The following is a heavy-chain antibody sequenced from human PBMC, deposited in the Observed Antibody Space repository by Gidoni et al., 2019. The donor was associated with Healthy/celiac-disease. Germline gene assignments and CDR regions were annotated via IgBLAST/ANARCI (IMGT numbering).Heavy chain of an antibody. D-gene: IGHD3-22*01. J-gene: IGHJ4*02. CDR3: AKDRTDSSGYYLLDY. CDR2: ISYDGSNK. CDR1: SYG. V-gene: IGHV3-30*18. Sequence: SYGMHWVRQAPGKGLEWVAVISYDGSNKYYADSLKGRFTISRDNSKNTLYLQMNSLRAEDTAVYYCAKDRTDSSGYYLLDYWGQGTLVTVSS.